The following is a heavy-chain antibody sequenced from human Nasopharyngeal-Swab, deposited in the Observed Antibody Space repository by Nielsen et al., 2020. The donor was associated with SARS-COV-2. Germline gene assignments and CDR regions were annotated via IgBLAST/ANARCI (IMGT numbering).Heavy chain of an antibody. J-gene: IGHJ4*02. CDR3: VKPAAGTYDS. CDR2: INAGNGDI. CDR1: GYTFTGYA. V-gene: IGHV1-3*01. Sequence: ASVKVSCKASGYTFTGYAMHWVRQAPGQSLELMGWINAGNGDITYSQKFQGRVTLTRDTYASTAYMELFSLTSEDTAVYYCVKPAAGTYDSWGQGTLVTVSS. D-gene: IGHD6-13*01.